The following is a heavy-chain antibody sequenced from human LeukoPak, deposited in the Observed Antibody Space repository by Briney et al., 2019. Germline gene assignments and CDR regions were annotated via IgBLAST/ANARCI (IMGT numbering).Heavy chain of an antibody. CDR3: ARMSTMVRGMPRERDV. D-gene: IGHD3-10*01. J-gene: IGHJ6*02. V-gene: IGHV3-21*01. Sequence: GGSLTLSCAASGFTFSSYTMNWVRQAPGKGLEWASSIRSSSCYICYADSMKSRFTISRDDAKNLLYLQMNSLRAEDTAVYYWARMSTMVRGMPRERDVWGQGTTVTVSS. CDR2: IRSSSCYI. CDR1: GFTFSSYT.